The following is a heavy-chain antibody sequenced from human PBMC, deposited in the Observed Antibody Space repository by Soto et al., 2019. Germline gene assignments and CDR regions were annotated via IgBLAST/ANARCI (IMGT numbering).Heavy chain of an antibody. D-gene: IGHD1-26*01. Sequence: PGGSLRLSCAASGFTFSSYGMHWVRQAPGKGLEWVAVISYDGSNKYYADSVKGRFTISRDNSKNTLYLQMNSLRAEDTAVYYCAKARTGDLGAIHPFDYWGQGTLVTVSS. CDR2: ISYDGSNK. CDR1: GFTFSSYG. V-gene: IGHV3-30*18. J-gene: IGHJ4*02. CDR3: AKARTGDLGAIHPFDY.